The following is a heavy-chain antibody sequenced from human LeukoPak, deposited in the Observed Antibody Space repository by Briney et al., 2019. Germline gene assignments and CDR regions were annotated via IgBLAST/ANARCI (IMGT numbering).Heavy chain of an antibody. CDR2: IRSKANSYAT. D-gene: IGHD3-10*01. CDR3: ACHYYGSGSYFDY. Sequence: PGGSLRLSCAASGFTFSGSAMHWVRQTSGKGLEWVGRIRSKANSYATAYAASVKGRFTISRDDSKNTAYLQMNSLKTEDTAVYYCACHYYGSGSYFDYWGQGTLVTVSS. V-gene: IGHV3-73*01. J-gene: IGHJ4*02. CDR1: GFTFSGSA.